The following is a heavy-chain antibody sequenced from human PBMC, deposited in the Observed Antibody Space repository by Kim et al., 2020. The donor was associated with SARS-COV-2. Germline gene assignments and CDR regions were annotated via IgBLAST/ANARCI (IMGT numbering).Heavy chain of an antibody. CDR1: GGSISSYY. CDR2: IYYSGST. CDR3: ARHGGYYDSSAKGWFDP. V-gene: IGHV4-59*08. J-gene: IGHJ5*02. D-gene: IGHD3-22*01. Sequence: SETLSLTCTVSGGSISSYYWSWIRQPPGKGLEWIGYIYYSGSTNYNPSLKSRVTISVDTPKNQFSLRLSSVTAADTAMYYCARHGGYYDSSAKGWFDPWGQGTLVSVSS.